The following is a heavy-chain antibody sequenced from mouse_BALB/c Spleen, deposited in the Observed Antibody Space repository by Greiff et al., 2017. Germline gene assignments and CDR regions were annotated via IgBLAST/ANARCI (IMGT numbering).Heavy chain of an antibody. CDR3: ATLYGNYDY. CDR2: ILAGGST. Sequence: VQLVESGPGLVAPSQSLSITCNVPGFSLNSYGVHWVRQPPGQGLEWLGVILAGGSTNYNSALMSRLIISKDNSKSQVFLKMNSLQTDDTAMYYFATLYGNYDYWGQGTTLTVSS. D-gene: IGHD2-1*01. V-gene: IGHV2-9*02. CDR1: GFSLNSYG. J-gene: IGHJ2*01.